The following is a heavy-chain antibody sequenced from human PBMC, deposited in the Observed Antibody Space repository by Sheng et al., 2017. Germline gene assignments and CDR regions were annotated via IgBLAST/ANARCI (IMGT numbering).Heavy chain of an antibody. Sequence: QVQLVQSGAEVKKPGASVKVSCKASGYPFTAYYMHWVRQAPGQGLEWMGWINPNNGGTNYAQVFQGRVTMTRDTSISTAYIELSRLISDDTAVYYCASYYYGSGRSNWGQGT. D-gene: IGHD3-10*01. V-gene: IGHV1-2*02. CDR1: GYPFTAYY. J-gene: IGHJ4*02. CDR2: INPNNGGT. CDR3: ASYYYGSGRSN.